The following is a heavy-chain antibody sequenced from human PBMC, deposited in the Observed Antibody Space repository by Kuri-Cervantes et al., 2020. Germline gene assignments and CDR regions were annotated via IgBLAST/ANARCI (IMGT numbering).Heavy chain of an antibody. CDR3: AGADSNSSAVRLPYYYYGMDV. D-gene: IGHD6-6*01. Sequence: GSLRPSCAASGFTVSCYGMHWIRQPPGKGLEWIGYIYYSGSTNYTPSLKSRVTISVDTSKNQFSLKLSSVTAADTAVYYCAGADSNSSAVRLPYYYYGMDVWGQGTTVTVSS. J-gene: IGHJ6*02. CDR2: IYYSGST. V-gene: IGHV4-59*02. CDR1: GFTVSCYG.